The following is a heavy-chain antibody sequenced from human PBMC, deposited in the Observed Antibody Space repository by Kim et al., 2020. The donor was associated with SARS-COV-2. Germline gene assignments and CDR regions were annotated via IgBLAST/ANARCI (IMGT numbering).Heavy chain of an antibody. V-gene: IGHV4-39*07. J-gene: IGHJ4*02. Sequence: YNPCIKSRGPISIYTSKNHFSLKLSSVTAADTAIYYCASSTNRSGRPAFDYWGPGILVTVSS. CDR3: ASSTNRSGRPAFDY. D-gene: IGHD6-6*01.